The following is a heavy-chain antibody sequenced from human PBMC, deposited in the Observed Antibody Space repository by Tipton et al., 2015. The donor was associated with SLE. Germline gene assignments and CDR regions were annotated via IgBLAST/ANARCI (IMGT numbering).Heavy chain of an antibody. CDR2: IRSKAYGGTT. J-gene: IGHJ3*02. V-gene: IGHV3-49*04. CDR1: GFTFGDYA. CDR3: TRAEQQLADAFDI. D-gene: IGHD6-13*01. Sequence: RSLRLSCTASGFTFGDYAMSWVRQAPGKGLEWVGFIRSKAYGGTTEYAAPVKGRFTISRDDSKSIAYLQMNSLKTEDTAVYYCTRAEQQLADAFDIWGQGTMVTVSS.